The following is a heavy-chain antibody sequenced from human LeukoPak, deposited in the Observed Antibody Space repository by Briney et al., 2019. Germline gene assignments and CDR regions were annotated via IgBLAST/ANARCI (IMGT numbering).Heavy chain of an antibody. D-gene: IGHD3-16*01. CDR3: ARGGGLDV. V-gene: IGHV3-48*01. J-gene: IGHJ6*02. CDR2: ISSSSGSI. CDR1: GFTFSSYS. Sequence: GGSLRLTCAASGFTFSSYSLYWVRQAPGKGLEWISYISSSSGSIYYADSVKGRFTISRDNAQNSLYLQMSNLRAEDTAVYFCARGGGLDVWGQGATVTVSS.